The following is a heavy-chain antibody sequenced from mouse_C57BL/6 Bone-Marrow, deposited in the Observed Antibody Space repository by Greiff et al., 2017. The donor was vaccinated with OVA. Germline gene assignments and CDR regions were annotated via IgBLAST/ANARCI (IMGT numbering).Heavy chain of an antibody. CDR2: IWGGGST. CDR3: AVTTVVATELYFDV. J-gene: IGHJ1*03. Sequence: QVQLKQSGPGLVAPSQCLSISCTVSGFSLTSYGVDWVRQPPGKGLEWLGVIWGGGSTNYNSAHMYKQSISKDNSKSEVFLKMNSVQSDDIAMDYCAVTTVVATELYFDVWGTGTTVTVSS. D-gene: IGHD1-1*01. V-gene: IGHV2-9*01. CDR1: GFSLTSYG.